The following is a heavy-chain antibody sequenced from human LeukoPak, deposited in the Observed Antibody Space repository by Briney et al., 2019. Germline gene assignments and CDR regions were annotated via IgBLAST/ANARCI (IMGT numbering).Heavy chain of an antibody. CDR1: EFTFSNYA. Sequence: GGSLRLSCVASEFTFSNYAMSWVRQAPGKGLEWVSAIGVSTNSTYYADSVKGRFTISRDNSKNTLYLQMNSLRAEDTAVYYCAKKEPTTGSFDYWGRGTLVTVSS. J-gene: IGHJ4*02. CDR2: IGVSTNST. V-gene: IGHV3-23*01. D-gene: IGHD1-1*01. CDR3: AKKEPTTGSFDY.